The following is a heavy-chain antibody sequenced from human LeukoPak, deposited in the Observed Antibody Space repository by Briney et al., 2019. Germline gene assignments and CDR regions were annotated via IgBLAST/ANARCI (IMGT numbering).Heavy chain of an antibody. V-gene: IGHV3-33*01. D-gene: IGHD6-13*01. CDR3: ARDPDSSSWYSRGFNFDY. Sequence: GGSLRLSCAASGFTFSSYGMHWVRQAPGNGLEWVAVIWYDGSNKYYADSVKGRFTISRDNSKNTLYLQMNSLRAEDTAVYYCARDPDSSSWYSRGFNFDYWGQGTLVTVSS. J-gene: IGHJ4*02. CDR2: IWYDGSNK. CDR1: GFTFSSYG.